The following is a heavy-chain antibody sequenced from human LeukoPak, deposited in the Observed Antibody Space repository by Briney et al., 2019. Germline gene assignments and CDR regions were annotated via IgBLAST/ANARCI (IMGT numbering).Heavy chain of an antibody. CDR1: GGSISSYY. CDR2: IYTSGST. Sequence: NTSETLSLTCTVSGGSISSYYCSWIRQPAGQGLEWIGRIYTSGSTNYNPSLKSRVTMSVDTSKNQFSLKLSSVTAADTAVYYCARVRYAAARGLYYYYYGMDVWGQGTTVTVSS. D-gene: IGHD6-13*01. CDR3: ARVRYAAARGLYYYYYGMDV. J-gene: IGHJ6*02. V-gene: IGHV4-4*07.